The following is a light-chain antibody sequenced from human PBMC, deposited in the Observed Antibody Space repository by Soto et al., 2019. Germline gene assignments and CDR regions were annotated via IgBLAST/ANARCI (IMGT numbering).Light chain of an antibody. J-gene: IGKJ5*01. CDR3: QQYPSAPIT. CDR1: QDISNF. Sequence: DIQMTQSPSSLSASIGDRVTITCRASQDISNFLAWYRQKPGKDPKLLVSGASALQSGVPSRFSGSGSGTDFTLTIGSLQPEDVATYYCQQYPSAPITFGQGTRLE. CDR2: GAS. V-gene: IGKV1-27*01.